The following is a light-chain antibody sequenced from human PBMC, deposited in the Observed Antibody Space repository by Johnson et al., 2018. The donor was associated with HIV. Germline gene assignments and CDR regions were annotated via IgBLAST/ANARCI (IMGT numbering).Light chain of an antibody. Sequence: HSVLTQPPSVSAAPGQKVTISCSGSSSNIGNNYVSWYQQLPGTAPKLLIYENNKRPSGIPDRFSGSKSGTSATLGIPGLPTGDEADYYCGTWDSSLSKVFGTGTKVTVL. CDR1: SSNIGNNY. J-gene: IGLJ1*01. CDR3: GTWDSSLSKV. CDR2: ENN. V-gene: IGLV1-51*02.